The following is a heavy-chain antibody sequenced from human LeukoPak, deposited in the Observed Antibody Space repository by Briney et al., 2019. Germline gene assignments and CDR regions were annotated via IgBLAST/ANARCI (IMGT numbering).Heavy chain of an antibody. D-gene: IGHD3-10*01. Sequence: SETLSLTCTVSGGPISRYHWSWIRQPPGKALEWIGYIYYSGSTNYNPSLKSRVTISVDTSKNQFSLKLSSVTAADTAVYYCARVDYYGSGSYEWFDPWGQGTLVTVSS. J-gene: IGHJ5*02. CDR1: GGPISRYH. V-gene: IGHV4-59*01. CDR3: ARVDYYGSGSYEWFDP. CDR2: IYYSGST.